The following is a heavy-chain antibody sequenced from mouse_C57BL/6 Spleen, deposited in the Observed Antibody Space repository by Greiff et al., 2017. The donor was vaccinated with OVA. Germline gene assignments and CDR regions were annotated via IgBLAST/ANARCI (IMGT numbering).Heavy chain of an antibody. Sequence: QVQLQQPGAELVMPGASVKLSCKASGYTFTSYWMHWVKQRPGQGLEWIGEIDPSDSYTNYNQKFKGKSTLTVDTSSSTAYMQLSSLTSEDSAVYYCESNWNYWGQGTTLTVSS. J-gene: IGHJ2*01. V-gene: IGHV1-69*01. CDR2: IDPSDSYT. D-gene: IGHD4-1*02. CDR3: ESNWNY. CDR1: GYTFTSYW.